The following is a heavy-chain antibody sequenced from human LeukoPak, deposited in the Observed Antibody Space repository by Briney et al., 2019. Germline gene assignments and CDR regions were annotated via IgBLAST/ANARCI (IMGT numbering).Heavy chain of an antibody. J-gene: IGHJ4*02. Sequence: PSETLSLTCTVSGGSISGYYWSWIRQPPGNVLEWIGYIYYSGSTNYNPSLKSRVTISVDTSKNQFSLKLSSVTAADTAVYYCARARGVYCSSNTCYGHYFDAWGQGTLVTVSS. V-gene: IGHV4-59*01. CDR2: IYYSGST. D-gene: IGHD2-2*01. CDR3: ARARGVYCSSNTCYGHYFDA. CDR1: GGSISGYY.